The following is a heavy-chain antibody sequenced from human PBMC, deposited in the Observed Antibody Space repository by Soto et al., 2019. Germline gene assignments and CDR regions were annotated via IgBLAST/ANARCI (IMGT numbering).Heavy chain of an antibody. Sequence: QVQLVQSGAEVKKPGSSVNVSCKASGGTFSSYAISWVRQAPGQGLEWMGGIIPIFGTANYAQKFQGRVTITADESTSTAYMELSSLRSEDTAVYYCARMAGCGGDCYPNLYWYFDLWGRGTLVTVSS. D-gene: IGHD2-21*02. CDR2: IIPIFGTA. CDR1: GGTFSSYA. V-gene: IGHV1-69*12. CDR3: ARMAGCGGDCYPNLYWYFDL. J-gene: IGHJ2*01.